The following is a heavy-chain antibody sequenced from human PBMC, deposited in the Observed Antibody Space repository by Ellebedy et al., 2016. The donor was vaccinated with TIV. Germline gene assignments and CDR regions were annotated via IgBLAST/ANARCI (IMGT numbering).Heavy chain of an antibody. CDR1: GVSVSEINSF. J-gene: IGHJ4*02. D-gene: IGHD4-17*01. V-gene: IGHV4-39*07. CDR2: IHYAGIT. CDR3: ARRPAQDYGEYRT. Sequence: SETLSLTXSVSGVSVSEINSFWGWIRQPPGKGLEWIANIHYAGITHLSPSLKSRINVLVDTSENQFSLTLRAVTAADTAVYYCARRPAQDYGEYRTWGQGTLVTVSS.